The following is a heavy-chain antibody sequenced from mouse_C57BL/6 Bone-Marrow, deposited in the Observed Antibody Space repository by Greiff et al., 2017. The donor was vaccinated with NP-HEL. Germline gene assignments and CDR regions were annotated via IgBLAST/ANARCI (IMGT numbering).Heavy chain of an antibody. CDR2: ISSGGDYI. CDR3: TRDRYDYDVGAY. J-gene: IGHJ3*01. CDR1: GFTFSSYA. Sequence: EVMLVESGEGLVKPGGSLKLSCAASGFTFSSYAMSWVRQTPEKRLEWVAYISSGGDYIYYADTVKGRFTISRDNARNTLYLQMSSLKSEDTAMYYCTRDRYDYDVGAYWGQGTLVTVSA. V-gene: IGHV5-9-1*02. D-gene: IGHD2-4*01.